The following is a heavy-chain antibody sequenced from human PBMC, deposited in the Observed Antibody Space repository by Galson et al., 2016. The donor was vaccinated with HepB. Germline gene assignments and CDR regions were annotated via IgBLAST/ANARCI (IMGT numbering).Heavy chain of an antibody. CDR2: VFYSVST. CDR3: VTGRGWLPDY. V-gene: IGHV4-59*01. CDR1: GGSISTYY. Sequence: SETLSLTCTVSGGSISTYYWSWIRQPPGKGLEWIGYVFYSVSTDYNPSLTSRVTISLDTSKNQFSLNLSSVTAADTAVYYCVTGRGWLPDYWGQGTLVTVSS. D-gene: IGHD3-10*01. J-gene: IGHJ4*02.